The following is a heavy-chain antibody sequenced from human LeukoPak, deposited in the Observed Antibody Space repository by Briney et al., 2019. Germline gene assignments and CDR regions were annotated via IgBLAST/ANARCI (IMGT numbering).Heavy chain of an antibody. CDR1: GFTFSSYN. D-gene: IGHD6-13*01. V-gene: IGHV3-48*04. CDR2: ISSSSSTI. J-gene: IGHJ4*02. Sequence: PGGSLRLSCAASGFTFSSYNMNWVRQAPGKGLEWVSYISSSSSTIYYADSVKGRFTISRDNAKNSLYLQMNSLRAEDTAVYYCASLPFHNSRWYEDYWGQGTLVTVSS. CDR3: ASLPFHNSRWYEDY.